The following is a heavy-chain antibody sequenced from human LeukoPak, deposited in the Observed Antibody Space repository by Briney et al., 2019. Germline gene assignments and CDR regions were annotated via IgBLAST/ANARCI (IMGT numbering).Heavy chain of an antibody. CDR2: IYGTGST. CDR3: ARYDSRGCVSTRFDY. V-gene: IGHV4-38-2*01. J-gene: IGHJ4*02. CDR1: GYSLGKNYY. D-gene: IGHD3-16*01. Sequence: PSETLSLTCAVSGYSLGKNYYWGWIRQPPGKGLEWIGRIYGTGSTSYNPSLMNRVTMSVDTSKNHFSLKLTSVTAADTAVYYCARYDSRGCVSTRFDYWGQGILVTISS.